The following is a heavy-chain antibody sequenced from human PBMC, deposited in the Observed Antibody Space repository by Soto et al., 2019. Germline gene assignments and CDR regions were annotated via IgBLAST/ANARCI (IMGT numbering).Heavy chain of an antibody. D-gene: IGHD5-18*01. CDR3: ARELRVTKYYYYYGMDV. CDR2: ISGSGGTK. V-gene: IGHV3-23*01. Sequence: GSLRLSCAASGFTFSTFAMSWVRQAPGKGLEWVSAISGSGGTKYYADSVKGRFTISRDNSKNTLYLQMNSLRAEDTAVYYCARELRVTKYYYYYGMDVWGQGTTVTVSS. CDR1: GFTFSTFA. J-gene: IGHJ6*02.